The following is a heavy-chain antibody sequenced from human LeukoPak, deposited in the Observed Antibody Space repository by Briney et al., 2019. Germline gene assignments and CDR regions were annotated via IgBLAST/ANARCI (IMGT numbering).Heavy chain of an antibody. J-gene: IGHJ6*02. V-gene: IGHV4-31*03. D-gene: IGHD1-7*01. Sequence: TSQTLSLTCTVSGGSISSGGYYWSWIRQHPGKGLEWIGYIYYSGSTYYNPSLKSRVTISVDTSKNQFSLKLSSVTAADTAVYYCASNYPSGYYGMDVWGQGTTVTVSS. CDR3: ASNYPSGYYGMDV. CDR2: IYYSGST. CDR1: GGSISSGGYY.